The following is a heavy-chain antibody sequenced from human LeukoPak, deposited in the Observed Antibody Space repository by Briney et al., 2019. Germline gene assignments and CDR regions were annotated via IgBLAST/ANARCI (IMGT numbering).Heavy chain of an antibody. CDR1: GGSVSSGSYY. V-gene: IGHV4-61*01. Sequence: SETLSLTCTVSGGSVSSGSYYWSWIRQPPGKGLEWIGYIYYSGSTNYNPPLKSRVTISVDTSKNQFSLKLSSVTAADTAVYYCATNQDWFDPWGQGTLVTVSS. CDR3: ATNQDWFDP. J-gene: IGHJ5*02. CDR2: IYYSGST.